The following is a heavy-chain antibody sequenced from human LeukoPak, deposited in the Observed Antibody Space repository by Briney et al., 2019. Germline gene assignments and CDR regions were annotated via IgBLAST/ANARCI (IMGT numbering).Heavy chain of an antibody. CDR1: GGSISSSSYY. D-gene: IGHD4-17*01. Sequence: SETLSLTCTVSGGSISSSSYYWGWIRQPPGKGLEWIGSIYYSGSTYYNPSLKSRVTISVDTSKNPFSLKLSSVTAADTAVYYCARHAEYYGDYDWFDPWGQGTLVTVSS. CDR2: IYYSGST. CDR3: ARHAEYYGDYDWFDP. V-gene: IGHV4-39*01. J-gene: IGHJ5*02.